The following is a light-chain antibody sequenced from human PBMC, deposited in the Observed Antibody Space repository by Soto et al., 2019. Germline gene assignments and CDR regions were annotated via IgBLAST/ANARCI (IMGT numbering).Light chain of an antibody. V-gene: IGKV3D-20*01. J-gene: IGKJ5*01. CDR3: QQHGNSPIT. CDR1: QRVVSSR. Sequence: EIVLTQSPPTLPSSPKEIATLSCRSQRVVSSRLAWYQHKPGQAPSLLIYEASTRAAGIPARFSGSGSGTDFTLTISRLEPEDFAVYYCQQHGNSPITFGQGTRVDIK. CDR2: EAS.